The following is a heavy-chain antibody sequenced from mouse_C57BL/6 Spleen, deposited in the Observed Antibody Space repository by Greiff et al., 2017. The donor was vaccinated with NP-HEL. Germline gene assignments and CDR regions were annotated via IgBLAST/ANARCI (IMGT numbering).Heavy chain of an antibody. V-gene: IGHV5-9*01. CDR1: GFTFSSYT. CDR2: ISGGGGNT. CDR3: ARHRDGYYLYYFDY. J-gene: IGHJ2*01. D-gene: IGHD2-3*01. Sequence: EVKLVESGGGLVKPGGSLKLSCAASGFTFSSYTMSWVRQTPEKRLGWVATISGGGGNTYYPDSVKGRFTISRDNAKNTLYLQMSSLRSEDTALYYCARHRDGYYLYYFDYWGQGTTLTVSS.